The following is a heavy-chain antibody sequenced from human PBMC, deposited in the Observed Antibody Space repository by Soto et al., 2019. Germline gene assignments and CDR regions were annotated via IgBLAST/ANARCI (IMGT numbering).Heavy chain of an antibody. CDR2: IKHDGSEK. V-gene: IGHV3-7*01. Sequence: GGSLRLSCEVSGFTFSNRWMNWVRQAPGRGLEWVANIKHDGSEKYYVDSVKGRFTISRDNAKKSLFLQMNSLRVEDTAVYYCLMGGGYWGQGTLVTVSS. CDR3: LMGGGY. CDR1: GFTFSNRW. J-gene: IGHJ4*02. D-gene: IGHD1-26*01.